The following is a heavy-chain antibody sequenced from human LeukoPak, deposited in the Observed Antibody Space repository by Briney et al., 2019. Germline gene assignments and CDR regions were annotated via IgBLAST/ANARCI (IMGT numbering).Heavy chain of an antibody. CDR3: APSTYSSWYSDY. Sequence: GGSLRLSCAASGFTFSTYGMHWFRQAPGKGLEWVAFIRYDGSKKYYTDSVKGRFTISRDNSKNTLYLQMNSLRAEDTAVYYCAPSTYSSWYSDYWGQGALVTVSS. CDR1: GFTFSTYG. J-gene: IGHJ4*02. CDR2: IRYDGSKK. D-gene: IGHD6-6*01. V-gene: IGHV3-30*02.